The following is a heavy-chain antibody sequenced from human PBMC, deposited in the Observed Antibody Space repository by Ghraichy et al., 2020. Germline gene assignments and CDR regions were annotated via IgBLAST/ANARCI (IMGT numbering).Heavy chain of an antibody. V-gene: IGHV4-59*08. CDR1: GGSISNYY. J-gene: IGHJ4*02. Sequence: SETLSLTCTVSGGSISNYYWGWIRQPPGKGLEWIGYIYYSGSTEYNPSLKSRVTISVDTSKNQFSLKLSSVTAADTAVYYCARHSGYGGQPFDYWGQGALVTVSS. D-gene: IGHD4-23*01. CDR2: IYYSGST. CDR3: ARHSGYGGQPFDY.